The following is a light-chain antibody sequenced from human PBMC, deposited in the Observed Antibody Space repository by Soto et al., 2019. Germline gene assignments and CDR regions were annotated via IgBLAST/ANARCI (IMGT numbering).Light chain of an antibody. V-gene: IGLV2-23*01. Sequence: QSALTQPASVSGAPGQSITISCTGTSSDLVSWYQHNPGKAPKLMIYEGTKRPSGVSNRFSGSKSGNTASLTISGLQAEDEADYYCCSYAVISNLVFGGGTKLTVL. CDR2: EGT. CDR3: CSYAVISNLV. CDR1: SSDL. J-gene: IGLJ2*01.